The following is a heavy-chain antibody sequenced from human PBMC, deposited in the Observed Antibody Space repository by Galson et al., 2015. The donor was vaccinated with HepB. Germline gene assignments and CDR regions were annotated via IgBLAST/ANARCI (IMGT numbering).Heavy chain of an antibody. D-gene: IGHD2-15*01. Sequence: SVKVSCKASGYTFTGYYMHWVRQAPGQGLEWMGRINPNSGGTNYAQKFQGRVTMTRDTSISTAYMELSRLRSDDTAVYYCATLPLWDCSGGSCYGVSADFDYWGQGTLVTVSS. CDR3: ATLPLWDCSGGSCYGVSADFDY. CDR1: GYTFTGYY. CDR2: INPNSGGT. V-gene: IGHV1-2*06. J-gene: IGHJ4*02.